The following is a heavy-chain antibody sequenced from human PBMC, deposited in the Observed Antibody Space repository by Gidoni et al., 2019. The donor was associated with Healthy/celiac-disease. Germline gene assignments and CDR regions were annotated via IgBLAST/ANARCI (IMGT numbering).Heavy chain of an antibody. V-gene: IGHV1-69*01. CDR3: ARGLHDFWSGYSDNYFDY. J-gene: IGHJ4*02. Sequence: QVQLVQSGAEVQKPGSSVKVSFQASGFTFSSYALSWVRQAPGQGLEWMGGIIPIFGTANYAQKFQGRVTITADESTSTAYMELSSLRSEDTAVYYCARGLHDFWSGYSDNYFDYWGQGTLVTVSS. CDR1: GFTFSSYA. CDR2: IIPIFGTA. D-gene: IGHD3-3*01.